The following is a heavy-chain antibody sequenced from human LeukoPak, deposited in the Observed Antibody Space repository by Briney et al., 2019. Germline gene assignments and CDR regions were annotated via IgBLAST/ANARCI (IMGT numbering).Heavy chain of an antibody. CDR3: ARGGSSSWSDFDY. Sequence: PGGSLRLSCAASGFTFSSYWMSWVRQAPGKGLEWVANIKQDGSEKYYADSVKGRFTISRDNSKNTLYLQMNSLRAEDTAVYYCARGGSSSWSDFDYWGQGTLVTVSS. CDR1: GFTFSSYW. V-gene: IGHV3-7*01. J-gene: IGHJ4*02. D-gene: IGHD6-13*01. CDR2: IKQDGSEK.